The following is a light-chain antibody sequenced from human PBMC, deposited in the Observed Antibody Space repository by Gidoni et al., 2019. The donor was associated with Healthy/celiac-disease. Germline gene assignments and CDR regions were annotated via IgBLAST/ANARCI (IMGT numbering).Light chain of an antibody. CDR3: QTWGTGIQV. Sequence: QLVLTQSPSASASLRASVKLTCTLSSGHSSYAIACHQQQPEKGPRYLMKLNSDGSHSKGDGLPDRFSGSSSGAERYLTISSLQSEDEADYYCQTWGTGIQVFGTGTKVTVL. CDR2: LNSDGSH. CDR1: SGHSSYA. V-gene: IGLV4-69*01. J-gene: IGLJ1*01.